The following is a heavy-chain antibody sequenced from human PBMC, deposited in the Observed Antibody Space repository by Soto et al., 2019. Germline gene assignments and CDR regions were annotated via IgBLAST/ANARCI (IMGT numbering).Heavy chain of an antibody. CDR2: ISYDGSNK. D-gene: IGHD2-15*01. Sequence: GGSLRLSCTASGITLSSYGMHWVRQAPGKGLEWVAVISYDGSNKYYADSVKGRFTISRDNSENTLYLQMNSLRAEDTAVYCCAKDRQYCSGGSCYYMDVWGKGTTVTVSS. CDR1: GITLSSYG. V-gene: IGHV3-30*18. CDR3: AKDRQYCSGGSCYYMDV. J-gene: IGHJ6*03.